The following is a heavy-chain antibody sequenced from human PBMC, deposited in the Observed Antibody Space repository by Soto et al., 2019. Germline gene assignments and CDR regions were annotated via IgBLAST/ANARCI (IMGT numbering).Heavy chain of an antibody. CDR3: ARGPVCSGGSCYSSAFDI. V-gene: IGHV4-59*01. J-gene: IGHJ3*02. CDR1: GGSISNYY. D-gene: IGHD2-15*01. CDR2: IYYSGGT. Sequence: SETLSLTCTVSGGSISNYYWSWIRQPPGKGLEWIGYIYYSGGTNYNPSLKSRVTISVDMSKNQVSLNLSPVTAADTAVYYCARGPVCSGGSCYSSAFDIWGQGTMVTVSS.